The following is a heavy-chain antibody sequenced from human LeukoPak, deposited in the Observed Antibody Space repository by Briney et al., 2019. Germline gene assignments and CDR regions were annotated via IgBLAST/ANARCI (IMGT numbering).Heavy chain of an antibody. CDR3: ARALYSSSSGRWFDP. J-gene: IGHJ5*02. Sequence: SETLSLTCTVSGGSISSGGYYWSWIRQHPGKGLEWIGYIYYSGSTYYNPSLKSRVTISVDTSKNQFSLKLSSVTAADTAVYYCARALYSSSSGRWFDPWGQGTLVSVSS. CDR1: GGSISSGGYY. CDR2: IYYSGST. V-gene: IGHV4-31*03. D-gene: IGHD6-6*01.